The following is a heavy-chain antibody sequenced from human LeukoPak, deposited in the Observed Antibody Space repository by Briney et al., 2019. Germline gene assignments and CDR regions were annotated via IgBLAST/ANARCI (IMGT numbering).Heavy chain of an antibody. CDR1: GGTFSSYA. D-gene: IGHD1-26*01. CDR3: ARNSGSYLFDY. Sequence: ASVKVSCKASGGTFSSYAISWVRQAPGQGLEWMGRIIPIFGTANYAQKFQGRVTMTRDTSTSTVYMELSSLRSEDTAVYYCARNSGSYLFDYWGQGTLVTVSS. CDR2: IIPIFGTA. J-gene: IGHJ4*02. V-gene: IGHV1-69*05.